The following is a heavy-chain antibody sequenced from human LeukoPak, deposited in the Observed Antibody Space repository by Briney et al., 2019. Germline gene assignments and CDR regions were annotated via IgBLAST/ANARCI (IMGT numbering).Heavy chain of an antibody. V-gene: IGHV3-30-3*01. CDR1: GFTFSSYA. D-gene: IGHD6-19*01. CDR2: ISYDGSNK. Sequence: GRSLRLSCAASGFTFSSYAMHWVRQAPGKGLEWVAVISYDGSNKYYADSMKGRFTISRDNSKNTLYLQMNSLRAEDTAVYYCAREPYSSGWYFSYYFDYWGQGTLVTVSS. CDR3: AREPYSSGWYFSYYFDY. J-gene: IGHJ4*02.